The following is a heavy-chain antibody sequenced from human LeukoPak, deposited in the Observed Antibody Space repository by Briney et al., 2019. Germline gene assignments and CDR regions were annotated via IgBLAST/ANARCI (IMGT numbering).Heavy chain of an antibody. CDR2: IKRDGSER. Sequence: PGGSLRLSCAASGFTFSRYWMNWVRQAPGAGLEWVANIKRDGSERYYVDSVKGRFTISRDNAKNSLYLQMNSLRAEDTAVYYCAREDWNDGDAFDIWGRGTMVTVSS. J-gene: IGHJ3*02. V-gene: IGHV3-7*01. CDR1: GFTFSRYW. D-gene: IGHD1-1*01. CDR3: AREDWNDGDAFDI.